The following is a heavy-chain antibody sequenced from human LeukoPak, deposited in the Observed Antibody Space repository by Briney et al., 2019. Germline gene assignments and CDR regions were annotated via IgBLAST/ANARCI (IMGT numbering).Heavy chain of an antibody. CDR3: AKTSPWLRPRGGFDY. CDR2: ISGSGGST. Sequence: GGSLRLSCAASGFTFSDYYMTWVRQAPGKGLEWVSAISGSGGSTYYADSVKGRFTISRDNSKNTLYLQMNSLRAEDTAVYYCAKTSPWLRPRGGFDYWGQGTLVTVSS. V-gene: IGHV3-23*01. D-gene: IGHD5-12*01. CDR1: GFTFSDYY. J-gene: IGHJ4*02.